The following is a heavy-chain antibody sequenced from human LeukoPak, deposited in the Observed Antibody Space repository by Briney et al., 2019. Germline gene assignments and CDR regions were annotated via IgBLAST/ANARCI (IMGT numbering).Heavy chain of an antibody. V-gene: IGHV3-48*02. CDR2: ISTGSSTI. Sequence: GGSLRLSCAASGFTFSSYSMSWVRQALGKGLEWVSYISTGSSTIYYADSVKGRFTISRDNAKSSLYLQMNSLRDEDTAVYYCARAPDYWGQGTLVTVSS. CDR1: GFTFSSYS. CDR3: ARAPDY. J-gene: IGHJ4*02.